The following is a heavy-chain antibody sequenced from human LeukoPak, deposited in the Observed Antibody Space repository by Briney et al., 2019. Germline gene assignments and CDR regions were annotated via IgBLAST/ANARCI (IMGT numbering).Heavy chain of an antibody. CDR3: ARVIAGYFDRSRWYFDL. D-gene: IGHD3-9*01. Sequence: SETLSLTCTVSGGSISSYYWSWIRQPAGKGLEWIGRIYTSGSTNYNPSLKSRVTMSVDTSKNQLSLKLSSVTAADTAVYYCARVIAGYFDRSRWYFDLWGRGTLVTVSS. CDR1: GGSISSYY. CDR2: IYTSGST. V-gene: IGHV4-4*07. J-gene: IGHJ2*01.